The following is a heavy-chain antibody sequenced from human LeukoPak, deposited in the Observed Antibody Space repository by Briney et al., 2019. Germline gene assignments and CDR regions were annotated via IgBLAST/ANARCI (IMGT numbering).Heavy chain of an antibody. CDR1: GGTFSSYA. CDR3: ARDPIAGAYRFDY. V-gene: IGHV1-69*05. Sequence: SVKVSCKASGGTFSSYAISWVRQAPGQGLEWMGRIIPIFGTANYAQKFQGRVTITTDESTSTAYMELSSLRSEDTAVYYCARDPIAGAYRFDYWGQGTLVTVSS. J-gene: IGHJ4*02. D-gene: IGHD1-26*01. CDR2: IIPIFGTA.